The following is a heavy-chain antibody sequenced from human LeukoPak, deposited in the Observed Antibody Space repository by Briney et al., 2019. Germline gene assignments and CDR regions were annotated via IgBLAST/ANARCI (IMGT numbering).Heavy chain of an antibody. CDR2: ISGSGGST. Sequence: GGSLRLSCAASGFTFSSYAMSWVRQAPGKGLEWVSAISGSGGSTYYADSVKGRFTISRDNSKNTLYLQMNSLRAEDTAVYYCAKDAQEISTGYPDAFDISGQGTMVTVSS. V-gene: IGHV3-23*01. J-gene: IGHJ3*02. CDR3: AKDAQEISTGYPDAFDI. CDR1: GFTFSSYA. D-gene: IGHD3-9*01.